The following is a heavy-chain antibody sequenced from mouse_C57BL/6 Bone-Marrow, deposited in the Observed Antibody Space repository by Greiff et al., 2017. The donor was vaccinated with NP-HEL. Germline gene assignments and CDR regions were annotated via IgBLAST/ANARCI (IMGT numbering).Heavy chain of an antibody. CDR1: GYTFTSYG. J-gene: IGHJ3*01. CDR3: ARSSHYYGSSYTFAY. Sequence: VQLQQSGAELARPGASVKLSCKASGYTFTSYGICWVKQRTGQGLEWIGEIYPRSGNTYYNEKFKGKATLTADKSSSTAYMELRSLTSEDSAVYFCARSSHYYGSSYTFAYWGQGTLVTVSA. V-gene: IGHV1-81*01. D-gene: IGHD1-1*01. CDR2: IYPRSGNT.